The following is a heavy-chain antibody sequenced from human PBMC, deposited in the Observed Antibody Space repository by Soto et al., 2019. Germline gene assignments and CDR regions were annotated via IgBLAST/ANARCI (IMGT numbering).Heavy chain of an antibody. Sequence: WETLSLTCTVSGGSISSYYWSWIRQPPGKGLEWIGYIYYSGSTNYNPSLKSRVTISVDTSKNQFSLKLSSVTAADTAVYYCARRWGRTFDYWGQGTLVTSPQ. D-gene: IGHD7-27*01. CDR3: ARRWGRTFDY. CDR2: IYYSGST. J-gene: IGHJ4*02. CDR1: GGSISSYY. V-gene: IGHV4-59*08.